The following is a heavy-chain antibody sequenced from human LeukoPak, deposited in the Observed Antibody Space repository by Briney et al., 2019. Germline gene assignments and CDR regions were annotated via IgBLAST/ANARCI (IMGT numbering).Heavy chain of an antibody. CDR3: AKDTDWAFES. CDR1: GFTFSSYG. Sequence: GGSLRLSCAASGFTFSSYGMHWVRQAPGKGLEWVAFIRYDGSNKYYADPVKGRFTISRDDSKNTLYLQMNSLRAEDTAVYYCAKDTDWAFESWGQGALVTVSS. J-gene: IGHJ4*02. CDR2: IRYDGSNK. V-gene: IGHV3-30*02. D-gene: IGHD3-9*01.